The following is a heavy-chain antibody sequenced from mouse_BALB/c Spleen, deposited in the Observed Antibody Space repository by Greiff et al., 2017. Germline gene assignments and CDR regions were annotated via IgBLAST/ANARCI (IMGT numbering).Heavy chain of an antibody. CDR3: ARSAIYYYGTYYFDY. V-gene: IGHV1S29*02. J-gene: IGHJ2*01. CDR1: GYTFTDYN. D-gene: IGHD1-1*01. Sequence: EVKLQESGPELVKPGASVKISCKASGYTFTDYNMHWVKQSHGKSLEWIGYIYPYNGGTGYNQKFKSKATLTVDNSSSTAYMELRSLTSEDSAVYYCARSAIYYYGTYYFDYWGQGTTLTVSS. CDR2: IYPYNGGT.